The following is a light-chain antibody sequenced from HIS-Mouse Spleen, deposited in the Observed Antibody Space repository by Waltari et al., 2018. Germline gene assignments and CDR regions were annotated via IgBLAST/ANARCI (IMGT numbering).Light chain of an antibody. Sequence: DIQMTRFPSCVSAFVRDRVTITCRASQGISNYLAWYQQKPGNVPKLLIYAASTWQSGVPSRFSGSGSGTDFTLTISSLQPEDVATYYCQKYNSAPWTFGQGTKVEIK. CDR1: QGISNY. CDR2: AAS. J-gene: IGKJ1*01. CDR3: QKYNSAPWT. V-gene: IGKV1-27*01.